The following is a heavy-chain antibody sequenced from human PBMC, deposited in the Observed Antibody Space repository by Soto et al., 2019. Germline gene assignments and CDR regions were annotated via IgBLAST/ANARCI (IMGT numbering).Heavy chain of an antibody. D-gene: IGHD3-10*01. CDR1: GFTVSSNY. CDR3: ARDTTRKERFGLTYGMDV. V-gene: IGHV3-53*04. J-gene: IGHJ6*02. CDR2: IYSGGST. Sequence: EVQLVESGGGLVQPGGSLRLSCAASGFTVSSNYMSWVRQAPGKGLEWVSVIYSGGSTYYADSVKGRFTISRHNSKNTLYLQMNSLRAEDTAVYYCARDTTRKERFGLTYGMDVWGQGTTVTVSS.